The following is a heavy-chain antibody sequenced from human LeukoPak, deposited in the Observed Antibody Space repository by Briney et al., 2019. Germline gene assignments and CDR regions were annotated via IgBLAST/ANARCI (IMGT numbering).Heavy chain of an antibody. V-gene: IGHV3-74*01. CDR1: GFTFTNYW. D-gene: IGHD3-10*01. J-gene: IGHJ4*02. CDR2: INSVGSGT. CDR3: ARDGMTYGRNFDY. Sequence: GGSLRLSCAASGFTFTNYWMHWVRQVSGKGLGWVSRINSVGSGTIYADFVKGRFNNSRDNAKSTVYLKMNSLRTDDTAVYYCARDGMTYGRNFDYWGQGILVTVSS.